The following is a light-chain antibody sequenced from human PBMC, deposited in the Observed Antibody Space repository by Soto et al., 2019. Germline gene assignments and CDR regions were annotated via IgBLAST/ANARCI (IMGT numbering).Light chain of an antibody. J-gene: IGKJ1*01. V-gene: IGKV3-15*01. CDR2: GAF. CDR1: QSVSDN. Sequence: EILMTQSPVTLSVSPGERVTLSCRASQSVSDNLAWYQQKPGQAPSLLIYGAFTRATGVPARFSRAGSGTEFTLTISSLQSEDFALYYCQQFNDWPLTFGQGTKVDIK. CDR3: QQFNDWPLT.